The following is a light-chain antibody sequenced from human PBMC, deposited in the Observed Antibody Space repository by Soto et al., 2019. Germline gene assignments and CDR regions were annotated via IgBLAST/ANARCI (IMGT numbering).Light chain of an antibody. CDR3: QVWDSSSDHYV. J-gene: IGLJ1*01. Sequence: SYELTQPPSVSVAPGQTARITCGGNSIASESVHWYQEQPGQAPVLVVYDDSDRPSGIPERFSGSSSGNTATLTISRVEAGDEADYYCQVWDSSSDHYVFGTGTKVTVL. CDR2: DDS. CDR1: SIASES. V-gene: IGLV3-21*02.